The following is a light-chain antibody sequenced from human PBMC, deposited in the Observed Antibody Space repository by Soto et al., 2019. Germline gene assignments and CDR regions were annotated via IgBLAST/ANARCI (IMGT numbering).Light chain of an antibody. CDR1: QSVSSSC. Sequence: EIVLTQSPGTLSLSPGERVTLSCRASQSVSSSCLAWYQQKPGQAPRLLIYGASSRATGIPDRFSGSGSGTDFTLTISRLEPEDFAVYYCQQYGSSPGTFGGGTKVEIK. J-gene: IGKJ4*01. CDR3: QQYGSSPGT. CDR2: GAS. V-gene: IGKV3-20*01.